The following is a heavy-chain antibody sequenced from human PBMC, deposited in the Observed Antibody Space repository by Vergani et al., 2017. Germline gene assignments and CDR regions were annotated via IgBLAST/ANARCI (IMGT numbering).Heavy chain of an antibody. D-gene: IGHD1-1*01. J-gene: IGHJ4*02. CDR2: IIPISGGT. Sequence: VQLVQSGAEVKKPGASVKVSCKASGYTFTGYCIHWVRQAPGQGLEWMGWIIPISGGTSYAQKFQGRVTLTRDTSISTAYMELNRLRSDDTAVYYCAAGTTGTTEWGQGTLVTVSS. CDR3: AAGTTGTTE. CDR1: GYTFTGYC. V-gene: IGHV1-2*02.